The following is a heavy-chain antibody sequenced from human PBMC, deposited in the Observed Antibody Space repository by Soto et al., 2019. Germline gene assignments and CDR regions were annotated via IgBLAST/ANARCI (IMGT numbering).Heavy chain of an antibody. CDR2: IYYSGST. D-gene: IGHD2-15*01. J-gene: IGHJ5*02. Sequence: QVQLQESGPGLVKPSQTLSLTCTVSGGSISSGDYYWSWIRQPPGKGLEWIGYIYYSGSTYYNPSLKSRVTVSVDTSKSQFSLKLSSVTAADTAVYYCARDGGTGPYNWFDPWGQGTLVTVSS. CDR3: ARDGGTGPYNWFDP. CDR1: GGSISSGDYY. V-gene: IGHV4-30-4*01.